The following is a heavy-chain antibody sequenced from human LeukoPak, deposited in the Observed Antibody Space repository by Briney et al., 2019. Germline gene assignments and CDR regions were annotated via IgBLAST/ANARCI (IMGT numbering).Heavy chain of an antibody. D-gene: IGHD3-9*01. CDR3: ARDLSFDWFPYYFDY. CDR2: IYYSGST. J-gene: IGHJ4*02. CDR1: GGSISSGDYY. V-gene: IGHV4-30-4*01. Sequence: PSETLSLTCTVSGGSISSGDYYWSWIRQPPGKGLEWIGYIYYSGSTYYNPSLKSRVTISVDTSKNQFSLKLSSVTAADTAVYYCARDLSFDWFPYYFDYWGQGILVTVSS.